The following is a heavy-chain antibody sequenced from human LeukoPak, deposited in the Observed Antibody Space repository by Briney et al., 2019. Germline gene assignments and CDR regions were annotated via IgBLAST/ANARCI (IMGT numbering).Heavy chain of an antibody. Sequence: SQTLSLTCAVSGGSISSGIYSWNWSRQPPGKGLEWIGYIYHSGSTYYNPSLKSRVTISVDRSKNQFSLKLSSVTAADTAVYYCARDNGDYPYYFDFWGQGTLVTVSS. J-gene: IGHJ4*02. V-gene: IGHV4-30-2*01. CDR2: IYHSGST. CDR3: ARDNGDYPYYFDF. CDR1: GGSISSGIYS. D-gene: IGHD4-17*01.